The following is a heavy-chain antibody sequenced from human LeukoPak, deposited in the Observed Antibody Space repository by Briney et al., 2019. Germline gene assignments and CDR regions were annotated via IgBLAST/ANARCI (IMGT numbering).Heavy chain of an antibody. V-gene: IGHV3-11*01. Sequence: GGSLRLSCAASGFAFNYAWVSWVRQAPGKGLEWLAYISGSGSDIYFADSVKGRFTISRDNAKNSLYLQMNSLRPEDTALYYCSTDPRLLMYWGHGTLVTVSS. CDR1: GFAFNYAW. D-gene: IGHD2-8*01. CDR3: STDPRLLMY. CDR2: ISGSGSDI. J-gene: IGHJ4*01.